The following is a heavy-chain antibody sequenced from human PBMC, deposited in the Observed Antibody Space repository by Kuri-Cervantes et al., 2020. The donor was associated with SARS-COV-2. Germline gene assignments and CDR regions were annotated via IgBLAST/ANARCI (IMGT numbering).Heavy chain of an antibody. Sequence: SETLSLTCAVYGGSFSGYYWSWIRQPPGKGLEWIGEINHSGSTNYNPSLKSRVTISVDTSKNQFPLKLSSVTAADTAVYYCGRRGSGVVVPAAGNWFDPWGQGTLVTVSS. J-gene: IGHJ5*02. CDR2: INHSGST. D-gene: IGHD2-2*01. CDR3: GRRGSGVVVPAAGNWFDP. V-gene: IGHV4-34*01. CDR1: GGSFSGYY.